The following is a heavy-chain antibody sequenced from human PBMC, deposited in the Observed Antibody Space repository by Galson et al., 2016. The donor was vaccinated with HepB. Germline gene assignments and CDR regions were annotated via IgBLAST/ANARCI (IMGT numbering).Heavy chain of an antibody. J-gene: IGHJ5*02. CDR3: GRESWFDP. CDR1: GFTFSDYN. Sequence: SLRLSCAASGFTFSDYNMNWVRQAPGKGLEWVAHISSSGTTKYYADSVEGRLTISRDDAKNSLYLQMNRLRDEDTPVYYCGRESWFDPWGQGTLVTVSS. CDR2: ISSSGTTK. V-gene: IGHV3-48*02.